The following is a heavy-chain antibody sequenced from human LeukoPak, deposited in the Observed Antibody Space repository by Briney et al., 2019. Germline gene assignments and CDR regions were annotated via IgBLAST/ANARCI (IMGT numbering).Heavy chain of an antibody. CDR3: ARGTLYYYGMDV. J-gene: IGHJ6*02. CDR2: INHSGST. V-gene: IGHV4-34*01. CDR1: GGSFSGYY. Sequence: SETLSLTCAVYGGSFSGYYWSWIRQPPGKGLEWMGEINHSGSTNYNPSLKRRVTISVDTSKNQFSLQLSSVTAADTAVYYCARGTLYYYGMDVWGQGTTVTVSS.